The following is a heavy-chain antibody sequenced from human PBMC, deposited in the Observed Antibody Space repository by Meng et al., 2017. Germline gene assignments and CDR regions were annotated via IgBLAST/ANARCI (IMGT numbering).Heavy chain of an antibody. CDR3: ATRGNPYLNC. CDR1: GYTLSSDG. V-gene: IGHV1-18*01. CDR2: INVYSGIT. Sequence: GHLLQSGAVVKKPGASWKFSCDTSGYTLSSDGFAWVRQTPEQGLEWLGWINVYSGITNYAQKFQGRVAMTTDTSTRTGYMELTSLTSDDTATYYCATRGNPYLNCWGQGTLVTVSS. J-gene: IGHJ4*02.